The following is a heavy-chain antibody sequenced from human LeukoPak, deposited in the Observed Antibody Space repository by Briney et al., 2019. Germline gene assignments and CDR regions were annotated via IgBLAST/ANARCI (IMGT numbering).Heavy chain of an antibody. CDR3: ARHGDWEVLATRFSVSYYYYGMDV. CDR2: IYYSGST. D-gene: IGHD2-21*01. CDR1: GGSISSYY. V-gene: IGHV4-59*08. J-gene: IGHJ6*02. Sequence: PSETLPLTCTVSGGSISSYYWSWIRQPPGKGLEWIGYIYYSGSTNYNPSLKSRVTISVDTSKNQFSLKLSSVTAADTAVYYCARHGDWEVLATRFSVSYYYYGMDVWGQGTTVTVSS.